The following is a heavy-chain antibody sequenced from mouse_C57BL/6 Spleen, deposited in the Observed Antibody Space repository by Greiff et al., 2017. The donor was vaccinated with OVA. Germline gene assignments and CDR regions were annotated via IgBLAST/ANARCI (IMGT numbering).Heavy chain of an antibody. CDR3: ARDGLPYAMDY. J-gene: IGHJ4*01. CDR2: IYPGDGDT. D-gene: IGHD5-5*01. Sequence: VKLQESGPELVKPGASVKISCKASGYAFSSSWMNWVKQRPGKGLEWIGRIYPGDGDTNYNGKFKGKATLTADKSSSTAYMQLSSLTSEDSAVYFCARDGLPYAMDYWGQGTSVTVSS. V-gene: IGHV1-82*01. CDR1: GYAFSSSW.